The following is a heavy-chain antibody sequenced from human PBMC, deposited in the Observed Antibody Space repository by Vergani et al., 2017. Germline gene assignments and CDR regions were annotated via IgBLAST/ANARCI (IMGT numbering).Heavy chain of an antibody. D-gene: IGHD2-15*01. Sequence: QVQLQESGPGLVKPSETLSLTCTVSGGSISSYYWSWIRQPAGKGLEWIGRIYTSGSTNYNPSLKSRVTMSVDTSKNQFSLKLSSVTAADTAVYYCARDLGYCSGCSCPTNYYGMDVWGQGTTVTVSS. CDR2: IYTSGST. CDR1: GGSISSYY. V-gene: IGHV4-4*07. CDR3: ARDLGYCSGCSCPTNYYGMDV. J-gene: IGHJ6*02.